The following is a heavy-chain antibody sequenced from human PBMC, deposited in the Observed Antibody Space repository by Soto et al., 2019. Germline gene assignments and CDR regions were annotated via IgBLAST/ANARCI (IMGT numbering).Heavy chain of an antibody. V-gene: IGHV3-30*18. Sequence: QVQMVESGGGVVQPGRYLRLSCAASGFSFSAYGLHWVRQAPGKVLEWLAVISNDGRNTYYADSVKGRFTISRDNFKDMLFLRMKMLRGEDTVRYYFAKVISVDSSSSNFYYYAAMDVWGQGTTVTVSS. CDR1: GFSFSAYG. CDR2: ISNDGRNT. D-gene: IGHD6-6*01. CDR3: AKVISVDSSSSNFYYYAAMDV. J-gene: IGHJ6*02.